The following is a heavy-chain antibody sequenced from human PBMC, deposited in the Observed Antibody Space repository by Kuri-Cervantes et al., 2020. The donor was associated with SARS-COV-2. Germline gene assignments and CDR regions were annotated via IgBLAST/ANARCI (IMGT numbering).Heavy chain of an antibody. CDR2: ISYDGSNK. V-gene: IGHV3-30*01. CDR1: RFTFSSYA. Sequence: LSLTCAASRFTFSSYAMHWVRQAPGKGLKWVAVISYDGSNKYYADSVKGRFTISRDNSKNTLYLQMNSLRAEDTAVYYCAKDLREWLVINDAFDIWGQGTMVTVSS. J-gene: IGHJ3*02. CDR3: AKDLREWLVINDAFDI. D-gene: IGHD6-19*01.